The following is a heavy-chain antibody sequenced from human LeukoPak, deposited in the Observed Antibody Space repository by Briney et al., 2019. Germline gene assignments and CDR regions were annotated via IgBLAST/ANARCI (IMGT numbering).Heavy chain of an antibody. J-gene: IGHJ4*02. V-gene: IGHV4-34*01. CDR3: ARGGYSGLTH. Sequence: PSETLSLTRAVYGGSFSGYYWSWIRQPPGKGLEWIGEINHSGSTNYNPSLKSRVTISVDTSKNQFSLKLSSVTAADTAVYYCARGGYSGLTHWGQGTLVTVSS. D-gene: IGHD5-12*01. CDR1: GGSFSGYY. CDR2: INHSGST.